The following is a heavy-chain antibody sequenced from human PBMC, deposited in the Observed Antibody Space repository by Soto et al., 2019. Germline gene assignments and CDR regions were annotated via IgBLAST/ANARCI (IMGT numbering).Heavy chain of an antibody. CDR3: ARHAGYYDSSGYYRDEAGAFDI. CDR1: GYSISSSNW. D-gene: IGHD3-22*01. CDR2: IYYSGTT. V-gene: IGHV4-28*01. J-gene: IGHJ3*02. Sequence: SETLSLTCAVSGYSISSSNWWGWIRQPPGKGLEWIGYIYYSGTTYYNPSLKSRVTMSVDTSKNQFSLKLTSVTAADTAVYYCARHAGYYDSSGYYRDEAGAFDIWGQGTMVTVSS.